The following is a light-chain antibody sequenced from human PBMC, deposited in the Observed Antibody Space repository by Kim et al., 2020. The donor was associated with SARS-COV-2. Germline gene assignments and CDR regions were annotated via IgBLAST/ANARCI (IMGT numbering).Light chain of an antibody. Sequence: QSALTQPASVSGSPGQSITISCTGTTTDVGSYNLVSWYQQHPGKAPKLMIYEVNKRPSGVSNRFSGSKSGNTASLTISGLQAEYEADYYCCSSPWVFGGGTQLTVL. J-gene: IGLJ3*02. CDR2: EVN. V-gene: IGLV2-23*02. CDR1: TTDVGSYNL. CDR3: CSSPWV.